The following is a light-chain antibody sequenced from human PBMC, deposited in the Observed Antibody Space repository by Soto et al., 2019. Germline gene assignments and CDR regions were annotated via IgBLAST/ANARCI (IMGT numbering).Light chain of an antibody. Sequence: LTQPPSASGSLGQSVTISCTGTASDVGAYNYVSWYQQHPGKAPKLMIYEVTKRPSGVPDRFSGSKSGNTASLTVSGLQAEDEADYYCSSYAGSSTLYVFGTGTKVTVL. V-gene: IGLV2-8*01. CDR3: SSYAGSSTLYV. CDR1: ASDVGAYNY. CDR2: EVT. J-gene: IGLJ1*01.